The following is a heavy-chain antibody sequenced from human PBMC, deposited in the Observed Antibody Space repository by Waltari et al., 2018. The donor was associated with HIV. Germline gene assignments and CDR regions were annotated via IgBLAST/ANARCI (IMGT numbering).Heavy chain of an antibody. D-gene: IGHD3-10*02. CDR2: ISSGTSYR. CDR3: ARQQLGSGALDL. Sequence: EVQLVESGGGLVKPGGSLRLSCTASGLTFSTDPMNWVRQAPGKGLEWVSSISSGTSYRYYADSVTGRFTVSRDNAKNSLLLQMNSLRADDTAVYYCARQQLGSGALDLWGQGTLVTVSS. V-gene: IGHV3-21*02. CDR1: GLTFSTDP. J-gene: IGHJ4*02.